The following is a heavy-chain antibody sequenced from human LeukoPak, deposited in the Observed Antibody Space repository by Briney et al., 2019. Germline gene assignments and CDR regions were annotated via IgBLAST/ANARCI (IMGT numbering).Heavy chain of an antibody. CDR1: GFTFSIYA. J-gene: IGHJ4*02. CDR3: AKHPLTYYYDSSGYYLYYFDY. Sequence: TGGSLRLSCAASGFTFSIYAMRWLRQARGKGLEWISAISGRSGSTYYADSVKGRFTISRDNSKNTLYLQMNSLRAEDTAVYYCAKHPLTYYYDSSGYYLYYFDYWGQGTLVTVSS. D-gene: IGHD3-22*01. V-gene: IGHV3-23*01. CDR2: ISGRSGST.